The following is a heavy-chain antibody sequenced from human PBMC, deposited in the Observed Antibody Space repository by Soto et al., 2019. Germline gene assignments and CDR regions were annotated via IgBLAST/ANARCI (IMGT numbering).Heavy chain of an antibody. J-gene: IGHJ4*02. CDR2: INYSGTT. D-gene: IGHD3-10*01. Sequence: SETLSLTCTVSGGSITITTFYLGWIRQSPGKGLEWIGSINYSGTTYSNPSLKSRVTIFVDTPKNQFSLRLSSVTAADTAMYYCARMVLWFGPDWGQGTVVTVSS. CDR1: GGSITITTFY. CDR3: ARMVLWFGPD. V-gene: IGHV4-39*01.